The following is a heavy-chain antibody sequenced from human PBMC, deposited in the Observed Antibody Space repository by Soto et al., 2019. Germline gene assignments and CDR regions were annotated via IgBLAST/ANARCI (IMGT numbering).Heavy chain of an antibody. V-gene: IGHV3-30-3*01. J-gene: IGHJ6*02. CDR2: ISYDGSNK. CDR1: GFTLSSYA. D-gene: IGHD3-9*01. CDR3: ARAGDDILTGYYPLTPYYYYYYGMDV. Sequence: PRGVPRLSCAASGFTLSSYAMHWVRQAPGKGLEWVAVISYDGSNKYYADSVKGRFTISRDNSKNTLYLQMNSLRAEDTAVYYCARAGDDILTGYYPLTPYYYYYYGMDVWGQGTTVTVSS.